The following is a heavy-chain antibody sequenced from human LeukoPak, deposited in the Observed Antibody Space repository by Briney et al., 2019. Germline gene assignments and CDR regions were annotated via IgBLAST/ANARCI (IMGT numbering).Heavy chain of an antibody. V-gene: IGHV1-2*02. Sequence: GASVTVSYKASGYTFTGYYMHWVGQAPGQGGEWMGWINPNSGGTNYAQKFQGRVTMTRDTSISTAYMELTRLTSDDTAVYYCARVESGYAYVDYWGQGTLVTVSS. CDR3: ARVESGYAYVDY. D-gene: IGHD5-12*01. CDR2: INPNSGGT. CDR1: GYTFTGYY. J-gene: IGHJ4*02.